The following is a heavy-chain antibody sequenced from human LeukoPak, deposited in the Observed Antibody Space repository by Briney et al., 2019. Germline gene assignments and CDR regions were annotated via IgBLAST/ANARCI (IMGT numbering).Heavy chain of an antibody. J-gene: IGHJ4*02. CDR3: ARVGNWPDPGDY. CDR2: ISAYNGNT. V-gene: IGHV1-18*01. Sequence: ASVKVSCKASGYTYTSNGISWVRQATGQWLELMGWISAYNGNTNYAQKLQGRVTMTTDTSTSTAYMELRSLRSDDTAVYYCARVGNWPDPGDYWGQGTLVTVSS. D-gene: IGHD7-27*01. CDR1: GYTYTSNG.